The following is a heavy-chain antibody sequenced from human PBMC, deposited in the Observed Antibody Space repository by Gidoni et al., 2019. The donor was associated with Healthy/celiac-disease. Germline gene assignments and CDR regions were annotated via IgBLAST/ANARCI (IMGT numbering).Heavy chain of an antibody. J-gene: IGHJ4*02. Sequence: EVQLVESEGGLVQPGGSLQLSCAASGFPFSSYSMNWVRQAPGKGLEWVSYISSSSSTIYYADSVKGRFTISRDNAKNSLYLQMNSLRDEDTAVYYCAREDSSSSGIDDWGQGTLVTVFS. CDR2: ISSSSSTI. V-gene: IGHV3-48*02. CDR3: AREDSSSSGIDD. CDR1: GFPFSSYS. D-gene: IGHD6-6*01.